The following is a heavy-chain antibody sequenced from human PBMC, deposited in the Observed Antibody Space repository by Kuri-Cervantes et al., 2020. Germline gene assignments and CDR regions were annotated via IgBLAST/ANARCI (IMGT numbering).Heavy chain of an antibody. D-gene: IGHD6-13*01. V-gene: IGHV3-30*02. CDR1: GFTFSGYG. J-gene: IGHJ4*02. CDR3: ARDTLGGIAAAAPGGY. CDR2: IRYDGKYT. Sequence: GGSLRLSCAASGFTFSGYGMHWVRQAPGKGLEWVAFIRYDGKYTYYADSVKGRFTISRENSKKILYLQMSSLRAEDTAVYYCARDTLGGIAAAAPGGYWGQGTLVTVSS.